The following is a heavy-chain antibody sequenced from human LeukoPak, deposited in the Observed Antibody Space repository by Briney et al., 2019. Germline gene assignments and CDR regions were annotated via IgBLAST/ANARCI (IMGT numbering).Heavy chain of an antibody. D-gene: IGHD3/OR15-3a*01. CDR2: MNPNSGNT. Sequence: PVASVKVSCKASGYTFTSYDINWVRQATGQGLEWMGWMNPNSGNTGYAQKFQGRVTITRNTSISTAYMELSSLRSEDTAVYYCARVVDFGPNAFDIWGQGTMVTVSS. V-gene: IGHV1-8*03. CDR1: GYTFTSYD. CDR3: ARVVDFGPNAFDI. J-gene: IGHJ3*02.